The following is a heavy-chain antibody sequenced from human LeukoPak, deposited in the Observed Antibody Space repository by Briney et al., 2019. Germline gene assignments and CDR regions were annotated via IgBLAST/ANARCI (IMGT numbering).Heavy chain of an antibody. CDR3: ARVGMTTVTPYYYYSMDV. CDR2: INPNSGGT. V-gene: IGHV1-2*02. D-gene: IGHD4-11*01. Sequence: ASVKVSCKASGYTFTGYYMHWVRQAPGQGLEWMGWINPNSGGTNYAQKFQGRVTMTRDTSISTAYMELSRLRSDDTAVYYCARVGMTTVTPYYYYSMDVWGQGTTVTVSS. CDR1: GYTFTGYY. J-gene: IGHJ6*02.